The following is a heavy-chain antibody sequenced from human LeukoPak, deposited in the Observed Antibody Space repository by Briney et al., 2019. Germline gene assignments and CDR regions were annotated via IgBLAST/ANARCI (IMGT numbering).Heavy chain of an antibody. J-gene: IGHJ3*02. D-gene: IGHD6-13*01. CDR2: IYYSGSS. CDR3: ARDLYSSRTNDAFVI. V-gene: IGHV4-39*07. CDR1: GGSISSSSYY. Sequence: SETLSLTCTVSGGSISSSSYYWGWIRQPPGKGLEWIGSIYYSGSSYYNPSLKSRVTISVDTSKNQSSLKLSSVTAADTAVYYCARDLYSSRTNDAFVIWGRGTMVTVSS.